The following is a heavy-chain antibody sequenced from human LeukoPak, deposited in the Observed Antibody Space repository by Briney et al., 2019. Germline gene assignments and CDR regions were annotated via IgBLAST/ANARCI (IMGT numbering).Heavy chain of an antibody. CDR2: ISFSGDNRGDNT. CDR1: GFNFGTHW. CDR3: VGTFTVFGVVSTIE. Sequence: GGSLRLSCAASGFNFGTHWMTWVRQAPGKGLEWISSISFSGDNRGDNTYYADSVRGRFSISRDNSQNTVFLQMSSLRVDDTAAYYCVGTFTVFGVVSTIEWGQGTLVTVSS. D-gene: IGHD3-3*01. V-gene: IGHV3-23*01. J-gene: IGHJ4*02.